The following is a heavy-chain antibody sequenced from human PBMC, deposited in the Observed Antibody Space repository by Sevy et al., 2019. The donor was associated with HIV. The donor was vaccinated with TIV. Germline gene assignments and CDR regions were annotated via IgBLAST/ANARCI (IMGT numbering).Heavy chain of an antibody. D-gene: IGHD6-6*01. V-gene: IGHV1-69*13. J-gene: IGHJ6*02. CDR3: ARTGVIAARRGSYYYGMDV. CDR1: GGTFSSYA. Sequence: ASVKVSCKASGGTFSSYAISWVRQAPGQGLEWMGGIIPIFGTANYAQKFQGRVTITADESTSTAYMELSSLRSEDTAVYYYARTGVIAARRGSYYYGMDVWGQGTTVTVSS. CDR2: IIPIFGTA.